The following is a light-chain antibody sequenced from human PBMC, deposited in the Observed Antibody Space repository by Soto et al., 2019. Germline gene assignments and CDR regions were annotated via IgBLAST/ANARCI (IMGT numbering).Light chain of an antibody. CDR1: QSISNY. V-gene: IGKV1-39*01. CDR3: QQSYSTPPT. CDR2: AAS. J-gene: IGKJ1*01. Sequence: DIQMTQSPPSLSASVGDRVTITCRASQSISNYLNWYQQKPGKAPKLLIYAASSLQSGVPSRFSGSGSVTDFTLTISSLQPEDFTTYYCQQSYSTPPTFGQGTKVDIK.